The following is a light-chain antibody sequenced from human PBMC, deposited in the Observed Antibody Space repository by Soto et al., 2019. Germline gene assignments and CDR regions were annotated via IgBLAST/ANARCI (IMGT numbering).Light chain of an antibody. CDR2: DVI. V-gene: IGLV2-14*03. J-gene: IGLJ1*01. CDR3: SSHTSSSTRV. Sequence: QSALTQPASVSWSPGQSITISCTGTITDVGGYNYVSWYQQHPGKAPKLMIYDVIKRPSGISNRFSGSKSGNTASLTISGLLAEDEADYHCSSHTSSSTRVFGTGTKLTVL. CDR1: ITDVGGYNY.